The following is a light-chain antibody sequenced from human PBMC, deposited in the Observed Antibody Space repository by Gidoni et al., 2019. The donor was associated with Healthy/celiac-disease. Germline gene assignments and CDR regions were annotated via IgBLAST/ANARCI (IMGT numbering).Light chain of an antibody. J-gene: IGKJ1*01. CDR2: LGS. Sequence: DIVMTQSPLPLPVTPGEPASISCRSSQSLLHSNGYNYLNWYLQKPEQSPQLLIYLGSNRASGVPDRFSGSGSGTDFTLTISRVEAEDVGVYCCMQALQTPWTFXQXTKVXIK. CDR3: MQALQTPWT. CDR1: QSLLHSNGYNY. V-gene: IGKV2-28*01.